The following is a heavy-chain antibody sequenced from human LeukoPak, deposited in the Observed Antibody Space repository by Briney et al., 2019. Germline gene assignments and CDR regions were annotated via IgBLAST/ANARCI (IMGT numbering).Heavy chain of an antibody. CDR1: GGSISSSSYY. D-gene: IGHD2-2*01. CDR2: IYYSGST. J-gene: IGHJ4*02. V-gene: IGHV4-39*07. CDR3: ARVQDIVVVPAARRLYYFDY. Sequence: SETLSLTCTVSGGSISSSSYYWGWIRQPPGKGLEWIGSIYYSGSTYYNPSLKSRVTISVDTSKNQFSLKLSSVTAADTAVYYCARVQDIVVVPAARRLYYFDYWGQGTLVTVSS.